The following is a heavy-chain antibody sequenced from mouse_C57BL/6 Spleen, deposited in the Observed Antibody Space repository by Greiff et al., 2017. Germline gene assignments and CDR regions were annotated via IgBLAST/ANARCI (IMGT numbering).Heavy chain of an antibody. CDR3: TMAYYSTWFAY. Sequence: QVQLQQSGAELVRPGASVTLSCKASGYTFTDYEMHWVKQTPVHGLEWIGAIDPETGGTAYNQKFKGKAILTADKSSSTAYMELRSLTSEDSAVYYCTMAYYSTWFAYWGQGTLVTVSA. D-gene: IGHD2-10*01. V-gene: IGHV1-15*01. J-gene: IGHJ3*01. CDR1: GYTFTDYE. CDR2: IDPETGGT.